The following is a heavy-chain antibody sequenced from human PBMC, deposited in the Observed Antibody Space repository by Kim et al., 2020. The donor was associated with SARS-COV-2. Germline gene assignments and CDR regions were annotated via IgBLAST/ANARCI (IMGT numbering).Heavy chain of an antibody. CDR3: ASTPGIAAVGAFDI. V-gene: IGHV3-30*04. D-gene: IGHD6-13*01. Sequence: GGSLRLSCAASGFTFSSYAMHWVRQAPGKGLEWVAVISYDGSNKYYADSVKGRFTISRDNSKNTLYLQMNSLRAEDTAVYYCASTPGIAAVGAFDIWGQGTMVTVSS. J-gene: IGHJ3*02. CDR1: GFTFSSYA. CDR2: ISYDGSNK.